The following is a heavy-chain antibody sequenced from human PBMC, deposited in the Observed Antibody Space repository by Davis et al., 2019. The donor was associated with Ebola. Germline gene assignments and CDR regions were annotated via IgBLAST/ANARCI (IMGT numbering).Heavy chain of an antibody. CDR2: ISSSSSYI. V-gene: IGHV3-21*01. D-gene: IGHD4-17*01. J-gene: IGHJ4*02. CDR3: ASFDPGDYLYFDY. Sequence: PGGSLRLSCAASGFTFSSYSMNWVRQAPGKGLEWVSSISSSSSYIYYADSVKGRFTISRDNAKNSLYLQMNSLRAEDTAVYYCASFDPGDYLYFDYWGQGTLVTVSS. CDR1: GFTFSSYS.